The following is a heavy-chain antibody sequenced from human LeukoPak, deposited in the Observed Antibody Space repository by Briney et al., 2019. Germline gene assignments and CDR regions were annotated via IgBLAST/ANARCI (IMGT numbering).Heavy chain of an antibody. CDR3: ARVHYSNYDDYFDY. J-gene: IGHJ4*02. CDR1: GYTFIGYY. CDR2: INPNSGGT. Sequence: EASVKVSCKASGYTFIGYYMHWVRQAPGQGLEWMGRINPNSGGTNYAQKFQGRVTMTRDTSISTAYMELSRLRSDDTAVYYCARVHYSNYDDYFDYWGQGTLVTVSS. D-gene: IGHD4-11*01. V-gene: IGHV1-2*06.